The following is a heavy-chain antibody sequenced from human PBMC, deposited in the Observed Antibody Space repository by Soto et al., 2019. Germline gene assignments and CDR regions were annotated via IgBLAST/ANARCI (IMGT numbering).Heavy chain of an antibody. Sequence: ASVKVSCKPSGYTFTSESIIWVRQAPGQGLEWMGWISAYNGNTNYAQKLQGRVTMTTDTSTSTAYMELRSLRSDDTAVYYCARDTGNSEISLFDYWGQGTLVTVSS. D-gene: IGHD3-3*02. CDR3: ARDTGNSEISLFDY. CDR2: ISAYNGNT. CDR1: GYTFTSES. V-gene: IGHV1-18*01. J-gene: IGHJ4*02.